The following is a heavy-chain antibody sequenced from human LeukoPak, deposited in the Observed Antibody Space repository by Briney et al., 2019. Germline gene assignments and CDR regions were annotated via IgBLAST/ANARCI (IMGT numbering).Heavy chain of an antibody. J-gene: IGHJ4*02. Sequence: ASVTVSCKACGYSFARYYMHWVRQGPGQGLEWMGIINPSGGSTSYAQKFQGRVTMTRDMSTSTVYMELSSLRSEDTAVYYCARDESIVGATIDYWGQGTLVTVSS. CDR1: GYSFARYY. V-gene: IGHV1-46*01. D-gene: IGHD1-26*01. CDR2: INPSGGST. CDR3: ARDESIVGATIDY.